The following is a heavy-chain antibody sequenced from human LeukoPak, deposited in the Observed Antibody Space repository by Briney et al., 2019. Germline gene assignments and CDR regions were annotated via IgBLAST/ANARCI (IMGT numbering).Heavy chain of an antibody. D-gene: IGHD3-9*01. J-gene: IGHJ5*02. CDR3: ARGGLRYFDWLPYNWFDP. V-gene: IGHV4-34*01. Sequence: SETLSLTCAVYGGSFSGYYWSWIRQPPGKGLEWIGEINHSGSTNYNPSLKSRDTISVDASKNQFSLKLSSVTAADTAVYYCARGGLRYFDWLPYNWFDPWGQGTLVTVSS. CDR2: INHSGST. CDR1: GGSFSGYY.